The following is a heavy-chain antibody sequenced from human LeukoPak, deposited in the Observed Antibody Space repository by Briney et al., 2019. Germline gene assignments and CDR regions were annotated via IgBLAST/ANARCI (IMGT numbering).Heavy chain of an antibody. D-gene: IGHD2-15*01. CDR3: ARDPLVVVAATYYYYYGMDV. J-gene: IGHJ6*02. CDR1: GYTFTSYG. V-gene: IGHV1-18*01. CDR2: ISAYNGNT. Sequence: ASVTVSCKASGYTFTSYGISWVRQAPGQGLEWMGWISAYNGNTNYAQKLQGRVTITIDTSTSTAYMELRSLRSDDTAVYYCARDPLVVVAATYYYYYGMDVWGQGTTVTVSS.